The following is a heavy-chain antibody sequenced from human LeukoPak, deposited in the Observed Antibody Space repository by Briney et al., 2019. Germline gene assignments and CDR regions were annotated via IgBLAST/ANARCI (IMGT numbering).Heavy chain of an antibody. Sequence: GGSLRLSCAASGFTFSNYWMSWVRRVPGKGLEWVAVMSVNGVNKYYADSVRGRFTVSRDISKNTQFLQMNSLRFEDTAVYFCVRESCSGGSCTYDPFDIWGHGTMVTVST. CDR3: VRESCSGGSCTYDPFDI. J-gene: IGHJ3*02. CDR2: MSVNGVNK. V-gene: IGHV3-30*03. D-gene: IGHD2-15*01. CDR1: GFTFSNYW.